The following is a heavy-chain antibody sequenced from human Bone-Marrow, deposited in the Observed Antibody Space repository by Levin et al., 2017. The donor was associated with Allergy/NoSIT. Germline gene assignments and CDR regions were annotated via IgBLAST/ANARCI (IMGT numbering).Heavy chain of an antibody. J-gene: IGHJ4*02. CDR2: ISYRGTT. CDR1: GGSISSAGYH. D-gene: IGHD3-9*01. CDR3: ARLDGYYFDY. Sequence: SETLSLTCTVSGGSISSAGYHWTWIRQSPGKGLEWIGYISYRGTTYYNPSLKSRLTMSLDTSEQRFSLNLNSVTAADTAIYYCARLDGYYFDYWGQGTPVTVSS. V-gene: IGHV4-31*03.